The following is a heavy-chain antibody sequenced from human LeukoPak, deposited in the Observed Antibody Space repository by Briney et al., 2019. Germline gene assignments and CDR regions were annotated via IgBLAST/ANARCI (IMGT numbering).Heavy chain of an antibody. CDR1: GFTFSSYW. Sequence: PGGSLRLSCAASGFTFSSYWMSWVRQAPGKGLEWVANIKQDGSEKYYVDSVKGRFTISRDNAKNSLYLQMNSLRAEDTAVYYCARVHTIFGVVSLEVGYFDYWGQGTLVTVSS. CDR3: ARVHTIFGVVSLEVGYFDY. J-gene: IGHJ4*02. V-gene: IGHV3-7*01. CDR2: IKQDGSEK. D-gene: IGHD3-3*01.